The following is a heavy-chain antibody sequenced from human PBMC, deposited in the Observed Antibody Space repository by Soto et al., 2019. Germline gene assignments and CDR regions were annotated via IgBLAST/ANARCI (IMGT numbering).Heavy chain of an antibody. D-gene: IGHD1-26*01. Sequence: SETLSLTCAVYGGSFSGYYWSWIRQPPGKGLEWIGEINHSGSTNYNPSLKSRVTISVDTSKNQFSLKLSSVTAADTAVYYCARGGRYSGSYYYYYYGMDVWGQGTTVTVSS. CDR1: GGSFSGYY. J-gene: IGHJ6*02. CDR2: INHSGST. V-gene: IGHV4-34*01. CDR3: ARGGRYSGSYYYYYYGMDV.